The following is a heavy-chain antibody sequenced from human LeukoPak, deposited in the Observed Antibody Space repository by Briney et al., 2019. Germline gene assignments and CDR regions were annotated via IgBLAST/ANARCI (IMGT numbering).Heavy chain of an antibody. CDR3: ARLSSSGSYYYFDY. D-gene: IGHD1-26*01. J-gene: IGHJ4*02. CDR1: GFTFSSYW. Sequence: PGGSLRLSCAASGFTFSSYWMSWVRQAPGRGLEWVANIKQDGSEKYYVDSVKGRFTISRDNSKNTLYLQMNSLRAEDTAVYYCARLSSSGSYYYFDYWGQGTLVTVSS. CDR2: IKQDGSEK. V-gene: IGHV3-7*01.